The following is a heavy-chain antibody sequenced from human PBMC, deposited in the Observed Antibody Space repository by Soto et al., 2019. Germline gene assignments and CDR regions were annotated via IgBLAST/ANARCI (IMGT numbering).Heavy chain of an antibody. D-gene: IGHD2-15*01. CDR2: ISNRGDT. CDR3: AREPRYCRGGSCSITGDAYDI. Sequence: EVHLVESGGGLVQPGGSLRLSCTASGFIVSDTYVNWVRQAPGKGLEWVSVISNRGDTHYADSVRGRFSLSRDISDNTLHLQMNNLRVEHTAVYYCAREPRYCRGGSCSITGDAYDIWGQGTMVTVSS. V-gene: IGHV3-66*01. J-gene: IGHJ3*02. CDR1: GFIVSDTY.